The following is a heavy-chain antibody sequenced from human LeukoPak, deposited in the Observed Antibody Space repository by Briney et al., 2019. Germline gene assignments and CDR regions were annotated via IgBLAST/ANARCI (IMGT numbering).Heavy chain of an antibody. J-gene: IGHJ4*02. CDR3: ARLSFGIGFDY. CDR1: GGSISSSSYY. D-gene: IGHD1-14*01. V-gene: IGHV4-39*01. CDR2: IYYSGST. Sequence: SSETLSLTCTVPGGSISSSSYYWGWIRQPPGKGLEWIGSIYYSGSTYYSPSLKSRVTISVDTSKNQFSLKLSSVTAADTAVYYCARLSFGIGFDYWGQGTLVTVSS.